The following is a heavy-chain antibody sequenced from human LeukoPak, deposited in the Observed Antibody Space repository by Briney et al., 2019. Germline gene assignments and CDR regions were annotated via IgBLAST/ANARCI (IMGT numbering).Heavy chain of an antibody. V-gene: IGHV3-11*01. CDR1: GFTFSDYY. CDR3: ARAVSSGYDPFGY. CDR2: ISSSGSTI. D-gene: IGHD3-22*01. J-gene: IGHJ4*02. Sequence: SGGSLRLSCAASGFTFSDYYMSWIRQAPGKGLEWVSYISSSGSTIYYADSVKGRFTISRDNSKNTLYLQMNSLRAEDTAVYYCARAVSSGYDPFGYWGQGTLVTVSS.